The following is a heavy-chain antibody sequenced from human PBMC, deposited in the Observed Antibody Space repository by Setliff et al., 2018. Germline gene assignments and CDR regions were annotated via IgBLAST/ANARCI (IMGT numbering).Heavy chain of an antibody. D-gene: IGHD3-9*01. V-gene: IGHV1-24*01. CDR3: ARGRYAPSAFDI. J-gene: IGHJ3*02. CDR2: FDPEDGET. CDR1: GYTLTELT. Sequence: GASVKVSCKVSGYTLTELTRHWVRQAPGKGLEWMGGFDPEDGETIYAQKFQGRVTMTEDTSTDTAYMELSSLRSEDTAVYYCARGRYAPSAFDIWGQGTMVTVSS.